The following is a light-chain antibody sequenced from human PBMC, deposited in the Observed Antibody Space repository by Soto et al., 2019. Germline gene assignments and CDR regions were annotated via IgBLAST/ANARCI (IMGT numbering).Light chain of an antibody. J-gene: IGKJ4*02. CDR3: QQYYSTPLT. Sequence: DIVMTQSPDSLAVSLGERATINCKSSQSVLYSSNNKNYLAWYQQKPGQPPKLLIYWASTRESVVPDRFSGSGSETDFTLTISSLQAEDVAVYYCQQYYSTPLTFGGGTKVDIK. V-gene: IGKV4-1*01. CDR1: QSVLYSSNNKNY. CDR2: WAS.